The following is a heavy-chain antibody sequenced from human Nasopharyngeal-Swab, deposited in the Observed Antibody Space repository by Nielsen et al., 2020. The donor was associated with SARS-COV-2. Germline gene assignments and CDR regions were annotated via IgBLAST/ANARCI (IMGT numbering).Heavy chain of an antibody. Sequence: SVKVSCKASGGTYSIYAISWVRQVPGHGPEWMGGIIPIFGTSNYAQKFQGRVTITADEFTSTAYMELSSLRSVDTAVYYCARMHCGGDCYSRGEDAFDLWGQGTLVTVSS. D-gene: IGHD2-21*02. J-gene: IGHJ3*01. V-gene: IGHV1-69*13. CDR1: GGTYSIYA. CDR3: ARMHCGGDCYSRGEDAFDL. CDR2: IIPIFGTS.